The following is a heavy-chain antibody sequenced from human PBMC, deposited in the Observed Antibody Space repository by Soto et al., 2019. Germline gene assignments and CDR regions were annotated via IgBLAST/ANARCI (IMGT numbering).Heavy chain of an antibody. CDR2: IYYSGST. CDR1: GGSISSGGYY. Sequence: SETLSLTCTVSGGSISSGGYYWSWIRQHPGKGLEWIGYIYYSGSTYYNPSLKSRVTISVDTSKNQFSLKLSSVTAADTAVYYCARGVDDSSGYSRPAFDYWGQGTLVTVSS. D-gene: IGHD3-22*01. J-gene: IGHJ4*02. V-gene: IGHV4-31*03. CDR3: ARGVDDSSGYSRPAFDY.